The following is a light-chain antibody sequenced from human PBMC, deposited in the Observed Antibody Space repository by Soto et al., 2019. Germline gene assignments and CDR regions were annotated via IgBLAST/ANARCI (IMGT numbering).Light chain of an antibody. Sequence: QTVVTQPPSVSAAPGQKVAISCSGSNSNIGNNYVSWYQQLPGTAPKLLIYDNNKRPSGIPDRFSGSKSGTSATLAISGLQTGDEADYYCETWDSSLSAVVFGGGTKVTVL. CDR3: ETWDSSLSAVV. CDR2: DNN. J-gene: IGLJ2*01. V-gene: IGLV1-51*02. CDR1: NSNIGNNY.